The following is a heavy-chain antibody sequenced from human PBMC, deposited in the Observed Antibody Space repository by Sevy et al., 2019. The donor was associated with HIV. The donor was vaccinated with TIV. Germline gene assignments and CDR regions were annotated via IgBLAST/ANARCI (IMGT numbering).Heavy chain of an antibody. CDR1: GFTFGDYA. V-gene: IGHV3-49*03. CDR2: IRSKAYGGTT. J-gene: IGHJ4*02. CDR3: TRPVEMATILPSDY. D-gene: IGHD5-12*01. Sequence: GRSLRLSCTASGFTFGDYAMSWFRQAPGKGLEWVGFIRSKAYGGTTEYAASVKGRFTISRDDSKSIAYLQMNSLKTEDTAVYYCTRPVEMATILPSDYWGQGTLVTVSS.